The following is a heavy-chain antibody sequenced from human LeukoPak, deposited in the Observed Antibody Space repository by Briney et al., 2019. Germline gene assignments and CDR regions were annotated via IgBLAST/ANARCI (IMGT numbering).Heavy chain of an antibody. CDR2: IIPILGIA. J-gene: IGHJ4*02. CDR1: GGTFSSYT. D-gene: IGHD1-26*01. CDR3: ARDMIRGSYPTDYYFDY. Sequence: SVKVSCKASGGTFSSYTISWVRQAPGQGLEWMGRIIPILGIANYAHKFHGRVTITSDKSTSTAYMEQRSLRSADTAVYYCARDMIRGSYPTDYYFDYWGQGTLVTVSS. V-gene: IGHV1-69*04.